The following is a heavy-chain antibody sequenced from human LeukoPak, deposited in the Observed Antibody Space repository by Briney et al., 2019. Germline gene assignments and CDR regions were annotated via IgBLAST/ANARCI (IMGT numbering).Heavy chain of an antibody. CDR1: GFTLRVNY. CDR2: IYANGST. D-gene: IGHD6-19*01. Sequence: PGGSLRISCAASGFTLRVNYMTWVRQAPGKGLEWVSVIYANGSTYYPDSVKGRFTISRDNSKSSLYLQMNSLRAEDTAVYYCARCKGGWSDHYYGLDVWGQGTTVTVSS. CDR3: ARCKGGWSDHYYGLDV. V-gene: IGHV3-53*01. J-gene: IGHJ6*02.